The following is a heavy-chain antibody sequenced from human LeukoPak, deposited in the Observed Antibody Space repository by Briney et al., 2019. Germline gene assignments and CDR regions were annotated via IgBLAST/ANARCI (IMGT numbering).Heavy chain of an antibody. V-gene: IGHV3-7*01. J-gene: IGHJ4*02. CDR1: GFTLSRYG. D-gene: IGHD3-22*01. CDR2: MKEDGNEK. CDR3: TRMLLFQSSSYRPSDY. Sequence: PGGSLRLSCATSGFTLSRYGVAWVGQAPGKGLEWLADMKEDGNEKNYLASVQGRFTISRDIAGNAVHLEMNSLRVEDTAVYYCTRMLLFQSSSYRPSDYWGQGTLVTVSS.